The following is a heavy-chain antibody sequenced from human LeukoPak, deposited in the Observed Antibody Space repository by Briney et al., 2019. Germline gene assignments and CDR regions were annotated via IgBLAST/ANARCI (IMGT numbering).Heavy chain of an antibody. CDR1: DFTFSTYA. CDR2: ISGGGDAT. D-gene: IGHD5-12*01. Sequence: QPGGSLRLSCAASDFTFSTYAMSWVRQAPGKGLEWVSTISGGGDATYYADSVKGRFTISRDNAKNSLYLQMNSLRAEDTAVYYCAREHSGYDFPGRDYYYMDVWGKGTTVTVSS. CDR3: AREHSGYDFPGRDYYYMDV. V-gene: IGHV3-23*01. J-gene: IGHJ6*03.